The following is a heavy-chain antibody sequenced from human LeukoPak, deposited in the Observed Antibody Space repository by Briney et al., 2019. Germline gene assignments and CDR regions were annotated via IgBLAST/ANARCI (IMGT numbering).Heavy chain of an antibody. CDR1: GYTFTSYG. V-gene: IGHV1-18*01. J-gene: IGHJ4*02. Sequence: ASVKVSCKASGYTFTSYGISWVRQAPGQGLEWMGWISAYNGNTNYAQKLQGRVTMTTDTSTSTAYMELRSLRSDDTAVYYCARAPRAYDFWSGYYMVSDYWGQGTLVTVSS. D-gene: IGHD3-3*01. CDR3: ARAPRAYDFWSGYYMVSDY. CDR2: ISAYNGNT.